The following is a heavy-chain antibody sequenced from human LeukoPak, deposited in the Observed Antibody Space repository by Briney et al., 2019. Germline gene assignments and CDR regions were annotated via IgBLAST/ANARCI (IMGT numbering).Heavy chain of an antibody. V-gene: IGHV4-59*08. CDR2: IYYSGST. J-gene: IGHJ4*02. D-gene: IGHD1-1*01. Sequence: SETLSLTCTVSGGSISSYYWSWIRQPPGKGLEWIGYIYYSGSTNYNPSLKSRVTISVDTSKNQFSLKLSSVTAADTAVYYCARHPGHLWRNYYFDYWGQGTLVTVSS. CDR3: ARHPGHLWRNYYFDY. CDR1: GGSISSYY.